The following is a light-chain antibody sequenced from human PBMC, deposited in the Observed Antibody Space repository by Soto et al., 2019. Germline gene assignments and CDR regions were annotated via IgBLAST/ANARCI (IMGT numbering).Light chain of an antibody. CDR2: GAS. CDR1: QSVSDN. Sequence: EIGMTQSPATLSVSPGETATLSCRASQSVSDNLARYQQKPGQAPSLLIYGASTRATAIPARFIGSGSGTDFTLTFTTLQSDDFAVDYCPHYNCGPPVFGPGTKVDSK. V-gene: IGKV3-15*01. CDR3: PHYNCGPPV. J-gene: IGKJ3*01.